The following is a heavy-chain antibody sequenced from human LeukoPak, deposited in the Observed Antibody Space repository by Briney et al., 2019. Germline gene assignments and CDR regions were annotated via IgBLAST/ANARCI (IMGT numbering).Heavy chain of an antibody. D-gene: IGHD5-12*01. CDR1: GFTSSSYW. J-gene: IGHJ3*02. Sequence: GGSLRLSCAASGFTSSSYWMSWVRQAPGKGLEWVANIKQDGSEKYYVDSVKGRFTISRDNAKNSLYLQMNSLRAEDTAVYYCARDLDIVATSGAFDIWGQGTMVTVSS. CDR3: ARDLDIVATSGAFDI. CDR2: IKQDGSEK. V-gene: IGHV3-7*01.